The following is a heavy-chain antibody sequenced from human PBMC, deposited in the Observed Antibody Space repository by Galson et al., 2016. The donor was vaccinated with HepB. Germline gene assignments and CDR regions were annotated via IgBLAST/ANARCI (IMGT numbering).Heavy chain of an antibody. CDR1: GFTFRTYA. J-gene: IGHJ4*02. Sequence: SLRLSCAASGFTFRTYAMNWVRQAPGKGLEWVSAISGGAENTYYADSVKGRFTISRDNSENTLFLQMDSLRAGDTAVYYCAKSVLEYDVLTGYYRRGTDYWGQGTQVTVSS. CDR3: AKSVLEYDVLTGYYRRGTDY. V-gene: IGHV3-23*01. D-gene: IGHD3-9*01. CDR2: ISGGAENT.